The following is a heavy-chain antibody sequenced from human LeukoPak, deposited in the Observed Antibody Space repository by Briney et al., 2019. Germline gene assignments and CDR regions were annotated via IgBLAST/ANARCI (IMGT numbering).Heavy chain of an antibody. CDR1: GGSFSGYY. Sequence: SETLSLTCAVYGGSFSGYYWSWLRQPPGKGLEWIGEINHSGSTNYNPSLKSRVTISVDTSKNQFSLKLSSVTAADTAAYYCARGPYSSGLDYWGQGTLVTVSS. CDR2: INHSGST. CDR3: ARGPYSSGLDY. D-gene: IGHD6-19*01. J-gene: IGHJ4*02. V-gene: IGHV4-34*01.